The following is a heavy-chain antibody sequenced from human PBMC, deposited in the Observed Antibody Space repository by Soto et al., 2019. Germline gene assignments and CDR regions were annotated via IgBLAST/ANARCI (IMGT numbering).Heavy chain of an antibody. Sequence: ASVKVSCKASGYTFTGYYMHWVRQAPGQGLEWMGWINPNSGGTNYAQKFQGWVTMTRDTSISTAYMELSRLRSDDTAVYYCAREDKDWVGAFDIWGQGTMVTVSS. CDR3: AREDKDWVGAFDI. V-gene: IGHV1-2*04. D-gene: IGHD3-9*01. J-gene: IGHJ3*02. CDR1: GYTFTGYY. CDR2: INPNSGGT.